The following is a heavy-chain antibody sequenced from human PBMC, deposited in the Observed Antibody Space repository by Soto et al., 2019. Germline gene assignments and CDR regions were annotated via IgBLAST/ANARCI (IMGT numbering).Heavy chain of an antibody. D-gene: IGHD1-1*01. CDR1: GYTFTGSS. V-gene: IGHV1-2*02. J-gene: IGHJ3*02. CDR3: ARVQLELMRDAFDI. CDR2: INPNNGVT. Sequence: ASVKVSCKASGYTFTGSSLHWVRQAPGQRLEWMGWINPNNGVTNYAQKFQGRVAMTRDTSISTAYMELSRLTSGDTAVYYCARVQLELMRDAFDIWGQGTMVIVSS.